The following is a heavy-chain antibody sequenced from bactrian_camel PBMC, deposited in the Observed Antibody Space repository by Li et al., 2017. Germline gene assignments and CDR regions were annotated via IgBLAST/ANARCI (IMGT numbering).Heavy chain of an antibody. CDR3: AAAYHRRFYSDYAANPERYNF. CDR1: GYIDSTHI. CDR2: IYTTAENT. D-gene: IGHD4*01. Sequence: HVQLVESGGGSVQAGGSLTLSCAISGYIDSTHIVAWFRQGPGKEREGVAVIYTTAENTYYAVSVKGRFTISQESANNTVYLQMNSLKPEDTAMYYCAAAYHRRFYSDYAANPERYNFWGQGTQVTVS. J-gene: IGHJ4*01. V-gene: IGHV3S54*01.